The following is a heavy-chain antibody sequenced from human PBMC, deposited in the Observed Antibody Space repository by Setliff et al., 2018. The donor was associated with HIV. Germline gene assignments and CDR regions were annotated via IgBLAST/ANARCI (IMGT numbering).Heavy chain of an antibody. CDR2: ISFSGNTI. CDR3: ARDQGAGTYYYYYGMDV. J-gene: IGHJ6*02. V-gene: IGHV3-48*04. D-gene: IGHD6-13*01. CDR1: GFTFSSYW. Sequence: GGSLRLSCAASGFTFSSYWMSWIRQAPGKGLEWVSYISFSGNTIYYRDSVKGRFTVSRDNAKNSLYLQMNSLRAEDTAVYYCARDQGAGTYYYYYGMDVWGQGTTVTVSS.